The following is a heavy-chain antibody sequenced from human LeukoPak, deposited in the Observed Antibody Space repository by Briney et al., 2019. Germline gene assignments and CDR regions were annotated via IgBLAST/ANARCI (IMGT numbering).Heavy chain of an antibody. J-gene: IGHJ4*02. CDR3: AKSDYYASGLDY. CDR2: IYYSGST. D-gene: IGHD3-10*01. CDR1: GGSISSGDYY. V-gene: IGHV4-30-4*08. Sequence: PQTLSLTCTVSGGSISSGDYYWSWIRQPPGKGLEWIGYIYYSGSTNYNPSLKSRVTMSVDTSKNQFSLKLSSVTAADAAVYYCAKSDYYASGLDYWGQGTLVTVSS.